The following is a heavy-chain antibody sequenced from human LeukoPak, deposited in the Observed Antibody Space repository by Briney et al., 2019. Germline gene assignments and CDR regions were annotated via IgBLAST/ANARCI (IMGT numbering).Heavy chain of an antibody. Sequence: GGSLRLSCAASGFTFSSYAMSWVRQAPGKGLEWVSIIYSGGGTYYEASVKGRFTISRENSKNTLWLQMNSLRAEDTAVYYCARLHYDVLTGPFDYGGRGTLVTVSS. CDR2: IYSGGGT. CDR1: GFTFSSYA. D-gene: IGHD3-9*01. CDR3: ARLHYDVLTGPFDY. J-gene: IGHJ4*02. V-gene: IGHV3-66*04.